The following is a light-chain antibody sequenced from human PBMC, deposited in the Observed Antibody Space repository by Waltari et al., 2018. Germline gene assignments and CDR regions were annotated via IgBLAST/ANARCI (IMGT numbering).Light chain of an antibody. CDR2: EVS. CDR1: SSDVGRYNR. Sequence: QSALTQPPSVSGSPGQSVTISCTGTSSDVGRYNRVSWYQQPPGTAPKLIIYEVSNRPSGVPDRFSGSNSGNPASLTISGLQAEDEADYHCSSYTGSSTVVFGGGTKLTVL. CDR3: SSYTGSSTVV. J-gene: IGLJ2*01. V-gene: IGLV2-18*02.